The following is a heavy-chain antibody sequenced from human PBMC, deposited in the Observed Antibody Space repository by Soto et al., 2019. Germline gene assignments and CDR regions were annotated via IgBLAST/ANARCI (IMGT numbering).Heavy chain of an antibody. J-gene: IGHJ4*02. D-gene: IGHD2-8*01. V-gene: IGHV4-39*01. CDR1: GGSISSSIYY. Sequence: QLQLQESGPGLVKPAETLSLTCTVSGGSISSSIYYWGWIRQPPGKGLEWIGSIYYSGSTYYNPSLKSRVTISVDTSKNQFSLKLSSVTAADTAVYYCARRASDVSNDGDYWGQGTLVTVSS. CDR3: ARRASDVSNDGDY. CDR2: IYYSGST.